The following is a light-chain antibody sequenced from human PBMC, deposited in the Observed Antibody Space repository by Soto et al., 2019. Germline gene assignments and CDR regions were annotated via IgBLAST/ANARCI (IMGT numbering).Light chain of an antibody. J-gene: IGKJ1*01. CDR1: QGISSA. Sequence: AIQLTHSPSSLSASVGDRVTITCRASQGISSALAWYQQKPGKAPKLLIYAASTLQSGVPSRFSGSGSGTDFTLTISCLQSEDFATYYCQQYYSYPLTFGHGTKVDI. V-gene: IGKV1-13*02. CDR2: AAS. CDR3: QQYYSYPLT.